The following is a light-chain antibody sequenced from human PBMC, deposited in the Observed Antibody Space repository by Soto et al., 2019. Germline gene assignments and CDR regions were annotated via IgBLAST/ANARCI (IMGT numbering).Light chain of an antibody. CDR3: QPYDRNLSCSMV. J-gene: IGLJ1*01. CDR1: SSDIGAGYD. Sequence: QSALTQPPSVSGSPGQRVTISCTGTSSDIGAGYDVHWYQQLPGTAPKLLISDNTNRPSGVPDRFSGSKSGTSASLAITGLQAEDEADYYRQPYDRNLSCSMVFGTGTKVTVL. V-gene: IGLV1-40*01. CDR2: DNT.